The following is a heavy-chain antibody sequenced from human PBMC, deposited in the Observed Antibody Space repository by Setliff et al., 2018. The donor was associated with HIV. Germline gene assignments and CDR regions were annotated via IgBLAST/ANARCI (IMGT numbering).Heavy chain of an antibody. CDR3: AGSQVTPWYYYGMDV. D-gene: IGHD2-21*02. CDR2: INHSGST. V-gene: IGHV4-34*01. J-gene: IGHJ6*02. Sequence: KPSETLSLTCAVYGGSFSGYYWSWIRQPPGKGLEWIGEINHSGSTNYNPSLKSRVTISVDTSKNQFSLKLSSVTAADTAVYYCAGSQVTPWYYYGMDVWGQGTTVTVSS. CDR1: GGSFSGYY.